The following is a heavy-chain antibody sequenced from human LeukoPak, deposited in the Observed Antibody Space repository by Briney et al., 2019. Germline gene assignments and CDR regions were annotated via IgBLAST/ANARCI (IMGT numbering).Heavy chain of an antibody. D-gene: IGHD1-1*01. V-gene: IGHV5-51*01. CDR2: IYPGDSDT. Sequence: GESLKISCKGSGDSFTSYWIGWVRQMPGKGLGWMGIIYPGDSDTRSSPSFQGQVTISADKSISTAYLQWSSLKASDTAMYYCTSSSTTPPRFDYWGQGTLVTVSS. J-gene: IGHJ4*02. CDR1: GDSFTSYW. CDR3: TSSSTTPPRFDY.